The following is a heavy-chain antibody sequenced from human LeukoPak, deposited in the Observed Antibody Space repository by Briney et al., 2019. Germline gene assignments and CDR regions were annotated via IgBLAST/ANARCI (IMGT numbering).Heavy chain of an antibody. CDR3: AKDLETINPTMD. CDR2: INLISGGT. V-gene: IGHV1-2*06. Sequence: GASVKVSCKASGYILSVYYLHWVRQAPGQGLEWMGRINLISGGTNYAQKFQGRVTLTGDTSISIAYMELSRLTSDDTAVYYCAKDLETINPTMDWGQGTLVTVSS. D-gene: IGHD3-10*01. CDR1: GYILSVYY. J-gene: IGHJ4*02.